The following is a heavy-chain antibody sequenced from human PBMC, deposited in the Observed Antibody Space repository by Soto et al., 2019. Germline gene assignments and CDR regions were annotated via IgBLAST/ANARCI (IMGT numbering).Heavy chain of an antibody. V-gene: IGHV3-23*01. J-gene: IGHJ6*03. D-gene: IGHD1-7*01. Sequence: GGSLRLSCAASGFTFSSYAMSWVRQAPGKGLEWVSAISGSGGSTYYADSVKGRFTISRDNSKNTLYLQMNSLRAEDTAVYYLSKDPRITGTTPGDYYYYMDVWGKGTTVTVSS. CDR2: ISGSGGST. CDR3: SKDPRITGTTPGDYYYYMDV. CDR1: GFTFSSYA.